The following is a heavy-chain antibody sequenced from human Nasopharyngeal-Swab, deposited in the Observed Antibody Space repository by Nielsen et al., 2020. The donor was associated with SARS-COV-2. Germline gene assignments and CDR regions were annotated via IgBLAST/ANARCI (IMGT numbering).Heavy chain of an antibody. CDR3: ARDGVEIVIATGIIDY. V-gene: IGHV1-3*01. CDR1: GYTFTSYA. D-gene: IGHD2-21*01. Sequence: ASVKVSCKASGYTFTSYAMHWVRQAPGQRLEWMGWINAGNGNTKYSQKFQGRVTITRDTSASTAYMELSSLRSEDTAVYYCARDGVEIVIATGIIDYWGQGTLVTVSS. CDR2: INAGNGNT. J-gene: IGHJ4*02.